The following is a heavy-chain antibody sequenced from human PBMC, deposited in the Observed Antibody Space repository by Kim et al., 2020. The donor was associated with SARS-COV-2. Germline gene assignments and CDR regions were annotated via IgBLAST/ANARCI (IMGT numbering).Heavy chain of an antibody. D-gene: IGHD6-13*01. J-gene: IGHJ3*02. CDR1: GGTFSSYA. V-gene: IGHV1-69*13. CDR2: IIPIFGTA. CDR3: ARDFAHSSSWGFDAFDI. Sequence: SVKVSCKASGGTFSSYAISWVRQAPGQGLEWMGGIIPIFGTANYAQKFQGRVTITADESTSTAYMELSSLRSEDTAVYYCARDFAHSSSWGFDAFDIWGQGTMVTVSS.